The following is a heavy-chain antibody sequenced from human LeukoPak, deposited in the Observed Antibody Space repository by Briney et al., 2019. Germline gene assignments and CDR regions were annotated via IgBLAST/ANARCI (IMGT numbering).Heavy chain of an antibody. V-gene: IGHV1-18*01. CDR2: ISAYNGNT. CDR1: GYTFTSYG. J-gene: IGHJ4*02. CDR3: ARVVRDSSEGYFDY. Sequence: ASVKASCKASGYTFTSYGISWVRQAPGQGLEWVGWISAYNGNTNYAQKLQGRVTMTTDTSTSTAYMELRSLRSDDTAVYYCARVVRDSSEGYFDYWGQGTPVTVSS. D-gene: IGHD3-22*01.